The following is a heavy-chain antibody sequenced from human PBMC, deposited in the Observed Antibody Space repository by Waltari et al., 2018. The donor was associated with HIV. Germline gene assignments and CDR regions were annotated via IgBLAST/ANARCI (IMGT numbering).Heavy chain of an antibody. Sequence: QVQLVESGGGVVQPGRSLTLSCAASGFTVRNSGMHWLRQAPGQGLEWVAVVWQDGSNKYYGDSVKGRFTISRDNSKNTLELQMNSLRAEDTAVYYCARDVQGYCAGERCFYGMDVWGQGTTVTVSS. V-gene: IGHV3-33*01. CDR1: GFTVRNSG. D-gene: IGHD2-8*02. CDR3: ARDVQGYCAGERCFYGMDV. CDR2: VWQDGSNK. J-gene: IGHJ6*02.